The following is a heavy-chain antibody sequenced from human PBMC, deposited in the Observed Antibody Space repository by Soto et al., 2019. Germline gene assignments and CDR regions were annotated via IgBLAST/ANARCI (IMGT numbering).Heavy chain of an antibody. Sequence: PSQTLSLTCAISGDSVSSTSAAWNWIRQSPLRGLEWLGRTYYRSSWSDDYALSVRSRITINPDTSKNQFSLELNSVTPEDTAVYYCARHTHSGPFDYWGQGTMVTVSS. V-gene: IGHV6-1*01. D-gene: IGHD6-19*01. J-gene: IGHJ4*02. CDR3: ARHTHSGPFDY. CDR2: TYYRSSWSD. CDR1: GDSVSSTSAA.